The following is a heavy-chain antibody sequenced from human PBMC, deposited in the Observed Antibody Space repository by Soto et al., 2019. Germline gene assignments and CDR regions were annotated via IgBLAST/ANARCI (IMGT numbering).Heavy chain of an antibody. CDR2: ISGSGSTI. V-gene: IGHV3-48*01. D-gene: IGHD6-19*01. CDR3: ARVSGWLWYFEL. CDR1: EFTFSTYS. Sequence: EVQLVESGGGLVQPGGSLRLSCAASEFTFSTYSMNWVRQAPGKGLEWVSHISGSGSTIYYADSVQDRFTISRDNAKNSVYLQMNSLRAEYTAVYYCARVSGWLWYFELWGRGTLVTVSS. J-gene: IGHJ2*01.